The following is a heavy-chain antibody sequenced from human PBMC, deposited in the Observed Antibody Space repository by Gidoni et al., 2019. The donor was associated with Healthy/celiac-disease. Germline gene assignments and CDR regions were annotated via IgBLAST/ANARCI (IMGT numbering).Heavy chain of an antibody. Sequence: EVQLLESGGGWAQPGGSLGLYCPAAGFTISSHAMSWVRQAPGKGPEWVSAISGSGGSTYSADSLKGRFTISRDNSKNTLYLQMSSLRAEDTAVYYCANQYYYDSSGYYGFDYWGQGTLVTVSS. CDR1: GFTISSHA. CDR2: ISGSGGST. J-gene: IGHJ4*02. D-gene: IGHD3-22*01. CDR3: ANQYYYDSSGYYGFDY. V-gene: IGHV3-23*01.